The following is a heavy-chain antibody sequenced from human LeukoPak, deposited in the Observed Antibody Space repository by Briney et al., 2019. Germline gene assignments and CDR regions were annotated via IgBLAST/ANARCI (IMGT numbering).Heavy chain of an antibody. CDR3: AQDIAWGAFEH. Sequence: GGSLRLSCAASGFTFRNHGMNWVRQAPGKGLEWVSGISPSGGGTYYADSVKGRFTISRDDSKNTLSLQMNSLRVEDTALYYCAQDIAWGAFEHWGQETLVTVSS. D-gene: IGHD7-27*01. J-gene: IGHJ4*02. V-gene: IGHV3-23*01. CDR2: ISPSGGGT. CDR1: GFTFRNHG.